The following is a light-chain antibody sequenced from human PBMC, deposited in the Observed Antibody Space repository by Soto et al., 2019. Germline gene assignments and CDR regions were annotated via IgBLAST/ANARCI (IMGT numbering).Light chain of an antibody. CDR3: QQYSSSPYT. Sequence: EIVITQSPATLSVSPGEGATLSCRASQGIGNTLAWYQQKPGQTPRLLIYAASIRATGVPARFSGSGSGTDFTLTINSLQSEDFAVYYCQQYSSSPYTFGQGTKLEIK. CDR1: QGIGNT. J-gene: IGKJ2*01. CDR2: AAS. V-gene: IGKV3-15*01.